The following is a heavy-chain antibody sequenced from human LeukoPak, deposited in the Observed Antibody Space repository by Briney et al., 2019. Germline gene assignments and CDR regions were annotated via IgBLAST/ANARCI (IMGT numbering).Heavy chain of an antibody. CDR2: IGGSGGLT. V-gene: IGHV3-23*01. CDR3: ARDGASIDDQYYGLDV. Sequence: PGGSLRLSCAASGFTFSSYAMSWVRQAPGKGLEWVSGIGGSGGLTFYADSVKGRFTISRDNDKNTVFLEMNSLRAEDTAVYYCARDGASIDDQYYGLDVWGQGTTVTVSS. CDR1: GFTFSSYA. J-gene: IGHJ6*02. D-gene: IGHD1-1*01.